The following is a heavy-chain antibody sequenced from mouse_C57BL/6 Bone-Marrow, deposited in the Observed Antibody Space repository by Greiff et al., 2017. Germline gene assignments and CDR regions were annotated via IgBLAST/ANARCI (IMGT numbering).Heavy chain of an antibody. Sequence: EVQLVESGGDLVKPGGSLKLSCAASGFTFSSYGMSWVRQTPDKRLEWVATISSGGSYTYYPDSVKGRFTISRDNAKNTLYLQMSSLKSEDTAMYYCARHGSSLAWFAYWGQGTLVTVSA. CDR3: ARHGSSLAWFAY. V-gene: IGHV5-6*01. CDR1: GFTFSSYG. CDR2: ISSGGSYT. D-gene: IGHD1-1*01. J-gene: IGHJ3*01.